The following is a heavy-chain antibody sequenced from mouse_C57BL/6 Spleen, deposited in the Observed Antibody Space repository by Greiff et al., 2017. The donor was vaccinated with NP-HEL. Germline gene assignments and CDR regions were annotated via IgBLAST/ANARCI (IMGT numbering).Heavy chain of an antibody. Sequence: VHLVESGAELVKPGASVKISCKASGYAFSSYWMNWVKQRPGKGLEWIGQIYPGDGDTNYNGKFKGKATLTADKSSSTAYMQLSSLTSEDSAVYFCARWAQISFDYWGQGTTLTVSS. CDR3: ARWAQISFDY. V-gene: IGHV1-80*01. CDR1: GYAFSSYW. J-gene: IGHJ2*01. CDR2: IYPGDGDT.